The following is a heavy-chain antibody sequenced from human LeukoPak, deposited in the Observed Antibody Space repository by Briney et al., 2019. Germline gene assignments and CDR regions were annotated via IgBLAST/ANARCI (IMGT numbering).Heavy chain of an antibody. CDR1: GFTFSSYA. D-gene: IGHD6-13*01. V-gene: IGHV3-23*01. CDR3: ARVPAAAGRANYYYYYGLDV. CDR2: LTDSGGTT. Sequence: GGSLRLSCVASGFTFSSYAMGWVRQAPGKRPEWVSSLTDSGGTTYYVDSVKGRFTISRDNSKNTLYLQMNSLRDEDTAVYYCARVPAAAGRANYYYYYGLDVWGQGTTVTVSS. J-gene: IGHJ6*02.